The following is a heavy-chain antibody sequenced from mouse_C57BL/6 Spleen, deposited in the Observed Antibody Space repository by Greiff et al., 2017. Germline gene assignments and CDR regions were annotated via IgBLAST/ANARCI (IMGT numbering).Heavy chain of an antibody. Sequence: QVQLQQSGAELARPGASVKLSCKASGYTFTSYGISWVKQRTGQGLEWIGEIYPRSGNTYYNEKFKGKATLTADKSSSTAYMELRSLTSEDSAVYFCARRTSLYGSSYVFDYWGQGTTLTVSS. D-gene: IGHD1-1*01. CDR3: ARRTSLYGSSYVFDY. CDR2: IYPRSGNT. CDR1: GYTFTSYG. V-gene: IGHV1-81*01. J-gene: IGHJ2*01.